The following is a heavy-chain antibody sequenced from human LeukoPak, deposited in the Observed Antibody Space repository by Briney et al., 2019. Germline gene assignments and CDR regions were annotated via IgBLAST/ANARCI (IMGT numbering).Heavy chain of an antibody. Sequence: SVKVSCKASGGTFSSYAISWVRQAPGQGLEWMGRIIPILGIANYAQKFQGRVTITADKSTSTAYMELSSLRSEDTAVYYCARDRADFWSGYYYPGAFDIWGQGTMVTVSS. CDR1: GGTFSSYA. CDR3: ARDRADFWSGYYYPGAFDI. J-gene: IGHJ3*02. V-gene: IGHV1-69*04. D-gene: IGHD3-3*01. CDR2: IIPILGIA.